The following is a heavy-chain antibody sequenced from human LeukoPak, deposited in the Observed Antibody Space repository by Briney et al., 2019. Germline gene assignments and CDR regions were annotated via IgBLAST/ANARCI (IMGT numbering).Heavy chain of an antibody. V-gene: IGHV3-7*01. J-gene: IGHJ6*03. CDR2: IKQDGSEK. Sequence: QSGGSLRLSCAASGFTFSNAWMSWVRQAPGKGLEWVANIKQDGSEKYYVDSVKGRFTISRDNAKNSLYLQMNSLRAEDTAVYYCARDRGGYKPYYMDVWGKGTTVTVSS. CDR1: GFTFSNAW. CDR3: ARDRGGYKPYYMDV. D-gene: IGHD5-24*01.